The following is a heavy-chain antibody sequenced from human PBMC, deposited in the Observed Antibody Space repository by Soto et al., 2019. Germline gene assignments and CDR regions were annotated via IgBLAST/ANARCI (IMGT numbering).Heavy chain of an antibody. Sequence: QVQLQESGTGLVKPSQTLSLTCTVSGGSVSSGTYYWTWIHQPPGKGLEWIGYIYYSGNTYYNPSLESRVTISVDTSKNQFSLKLSSVTAADTAVYYCARGAYTTSSSSFGYWGQGTLVTVSS. CDR1: GGSVSSGTYY. D-gene: IGHD6-6*01. J-gene: IGHJ4*02. CDR2: IYYSGNT. CDR3: ARGAYTTSSSSFGY. V-gene: IGHV4-30-4*01.